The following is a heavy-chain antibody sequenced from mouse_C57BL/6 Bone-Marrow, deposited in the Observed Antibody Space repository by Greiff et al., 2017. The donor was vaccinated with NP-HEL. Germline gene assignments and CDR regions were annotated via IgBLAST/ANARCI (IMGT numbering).Heavy chain of an antibody. J-gene: IGHJ1*03. D-gene: IGHD1-1*01. CDR1: GYTFTSYW. CDR2: IDPNSGST. V-gene: IGHV1-64*01. Sequence: VQLQQPGAELVKPGASVKLSCKASGYTFTSYWMHWVKQRPGKGLEWIGMIDPNSGSTNYNEKFKSKATLTVDKSSSTAYMELSSLTSEESAVYYCSRCRLLRRLYWYFYVWVTGTTVTVSS. CDR3: SRCRLLRRLYWYFYV.